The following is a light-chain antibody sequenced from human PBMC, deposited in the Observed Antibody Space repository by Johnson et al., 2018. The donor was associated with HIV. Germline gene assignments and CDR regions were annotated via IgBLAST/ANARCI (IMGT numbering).Light chain of an antibody. V-gene: IGLV1-51*02. CDR3: GTWDNSQKAEV. J-gene: IGLJ1*01. CDR1: SSNIGNNY. Sequence: QSVLTQPPSVSAAPGQKVTISCSGSSSNIGNNYVSWYQQLPGTAPKLLIYQNTWRPSWIPDRFSGSTSGASATLAITGLQTGDEADYYCGTWDNSQKAEVFGTGTKVTVL. CDR2: QNT.